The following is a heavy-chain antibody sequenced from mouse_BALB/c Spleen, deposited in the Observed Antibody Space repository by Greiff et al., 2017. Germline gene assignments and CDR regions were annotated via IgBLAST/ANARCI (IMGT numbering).Heavy chain of an antibody. Sequence: EVKVEESGGGLVKLGGSLKLSCAASGFTFSSYYMSWVRQTPEKRLELVAAINSNGGSTYYPDTVKGRFTISRDNAKNTLYLQKSSLKSEDTALYYCARHDGNYLFAYWGQGTLVTVSA. D-gene: IGHD2-1*01. CDR1: GFTFSSYY. CDR3: ARHDGNYLFAY. V-gene: IGHV5-6-2*01. J-gene: IGHJ3*01. CDR2: INSNGGST.